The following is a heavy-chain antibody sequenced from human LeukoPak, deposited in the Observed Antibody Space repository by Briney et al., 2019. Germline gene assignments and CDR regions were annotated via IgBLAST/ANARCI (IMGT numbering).Heavy chain of an antibody. CDR3: ARDKWAYSYGYAYYYYGMDV. D-gene: IGHD5-18*01. Sequence: PGGSLRLSCAASGFTFSSYAMHWVRQAPGKGLEWVAVISYDGSNKYYADSVKGRFTISRDNSKNTLYLQMNSLRAEDTAVYYCARDKWAYSYGYAYYYYGMDVWGQGTTVTVSS. J-gene: IGHJ6*02. CDR2: ISYDGSNK. CDR1: GFTFSSYA. V-gene: IGHV3-30-3*01.